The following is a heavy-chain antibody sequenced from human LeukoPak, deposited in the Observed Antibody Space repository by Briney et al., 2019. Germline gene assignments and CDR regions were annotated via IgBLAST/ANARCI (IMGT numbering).Heavy chain of an antibody. CDR1: GYTFTSYD. Sequence: ASVTVSCKASGYTFTSYDINWVRQATGQGLEWMGWMNPNSGNTGYAQKFQGRVTMTRNTSISTAYMELSSLRSEDTAVYYCARGTTVAYYYYYYMDVWGKGTMVTVSS. D-gene: IGHD4-11*01. CDR3: ARGTTVAYYYYYYMDV. J-gene: IGHJ6*03. CDR2: MNPNSGNT. V-gene: IGHV1-8*01.